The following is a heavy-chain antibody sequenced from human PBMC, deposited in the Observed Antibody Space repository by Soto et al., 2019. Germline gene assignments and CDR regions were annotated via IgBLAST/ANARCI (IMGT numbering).Heavy chain of an antibody. J-gene: IGHJ6*02. D-gene: IGHD2-2*01. CDR1: GGSISSGDYY. Sequence: QVQLQESGPGLVKPSQTLSLTSTVSGGSISSGDYYWSWIRQPPGRGLEWIGYIYYSGSTYYNPYLKSRVTISVDTSKNQFSLKLSSVTAADTAVYYCARLPILHFNYGMDVWGQGTTVTVSS. CDR2: IYYSGST. V-gene: IGHV4-30-4*01. CDR3: ARLPILHFNYGMDV.